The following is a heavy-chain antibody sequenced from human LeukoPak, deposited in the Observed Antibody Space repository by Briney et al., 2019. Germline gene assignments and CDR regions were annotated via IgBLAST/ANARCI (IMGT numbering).Heavy chain of an antibody. CDR3: ARMKSGSFDC. J-gene: IGHJ4*02. Sequence: PSETLSLTCTVSGYSISSGYYWGWIRQPPGKGLEWIGRIYISGSTNYNPSLMSRVTMSVDTSKNQVSLRLNSVTAADTAVYYCARMKSGSFDCWGQGTLVTVSS. V-gene: IGHV4-38-2*02. CDR2: IYISGST. CDR1: GYSISSGYY. D-gene: IGHD1-26*01.